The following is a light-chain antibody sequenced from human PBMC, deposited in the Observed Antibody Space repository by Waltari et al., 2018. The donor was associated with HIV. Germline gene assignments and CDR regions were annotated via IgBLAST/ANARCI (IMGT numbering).Light chain of an antibody. CDR1: YSNIGSNT. CDR2: SNN. CDR3: AAWDDSLHGEL. Sequence: QSVLTQTPSLSGTPGQRVTISCSGGYSNIGSNTVNWYQQFPGTAPRPLIYSNNRGPSGVPDRFSGSKSGTSASLVISELQSQDEADYHCAAWDDSLHGELFGGGTKLTVL. J-gene: IGLJ2*01. V-gene: IGLV1-44*01.